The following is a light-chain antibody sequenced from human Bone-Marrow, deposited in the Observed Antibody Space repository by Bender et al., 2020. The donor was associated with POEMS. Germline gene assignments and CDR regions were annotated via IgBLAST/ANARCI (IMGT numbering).Light chain of an antibody. Sequence: QSALTQSPSASGSPGQSVTISCTGTSSDIGAYNYVSWYQQHPGKAPKLMIYDVSRRPAGVPDRFSGSKSGNTASLTVSGLQAEDEADYYCSSYAGNNVGVFGGGTRLTVL. CDR2: DVS. V-gene: IGLV2-8*01. CDR1: SSDIGAYNY. CDR3: SSYAGNNVGV. J-gene: IGLJ3*02.